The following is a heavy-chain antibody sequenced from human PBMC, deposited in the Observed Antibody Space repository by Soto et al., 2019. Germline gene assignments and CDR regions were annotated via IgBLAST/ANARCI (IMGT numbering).Heavy chain of an antibody. V-gene: IGHV5-51*01. CDR3: GRHGTSVVPRYAFDI. D-gene: IGHD3-10*02. J-gene: IGHJ3*02. Sequence: GESLKISCKGSGYSFTSYWIGWVRQMPGKGLEWMGIIYPGDSDTRYSPSFQGQVTISADKSINTAYLPWSSLKASDTAIFYCGRHGTSVVPRYAFDIWGQGTMVTVSS. CDR1: GYSFTSYW. CDR2: IYPGDSDT.